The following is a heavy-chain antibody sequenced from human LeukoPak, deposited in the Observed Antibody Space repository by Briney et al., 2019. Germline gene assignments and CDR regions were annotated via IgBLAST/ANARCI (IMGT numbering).Heavy chain of an antibody. V-gene: IGHV5-51*01. Sequence: GESLKISCKGSGYSFTSYWIGWVRQMPGKGLEWMGIIYPGDSDTRYSPSFQGQVTISADKSISTAYLQWSSLKASDTAMYYCARLPLPAVAGPRGNRARGQNTAHAFDIWGQGTMVTVSS. CDR1: GYSFTSYW. D-gene: IGHD6-19*01. J-gene: IGHJ3*02. CDR3: ARLPLPAVAGPRGNRARGQNTAHAFDI. CDR2: IYPGDSDT.